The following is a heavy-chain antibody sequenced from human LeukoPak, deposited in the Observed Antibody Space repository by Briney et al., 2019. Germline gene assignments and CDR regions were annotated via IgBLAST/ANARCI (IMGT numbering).Heavy chain of an antibody. CDR1: GFTVSSNY. J-gene: IGHJ4*02. Sequence: GGSLRLXCAASGFTVSSNYMSWVRQAPGKGLEWVSVIYSGGSTYYADSVKGRFTISRDNSKNTLYLQMNSLRAEDTAVYYCARDPEKGSYWGQGTLVTVSS. CDR3: ARDPEKGSY. V-gene: IGHV3-53*01. CDR2: IYSGGST.